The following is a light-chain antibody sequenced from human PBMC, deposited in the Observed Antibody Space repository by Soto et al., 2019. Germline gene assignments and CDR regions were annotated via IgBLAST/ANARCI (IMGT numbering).Light chain of an antibody. CDR3: AAWDDSLNGFYA. CDR2: SNN. V-gene: IGLV1-44*01. J-gene: IGLJ1*01. Sequence: QSALTQPPSASGTPGQRVTISCSGSSSNIGSNTVSWYQQLPGTAPKLLIYSNNRRPSGVPERFPGSNSGTSASLAISGLQSEDEADYYCAAWDDSLNGFYAFGTGTKVTVL. CDR1: SSNIGSNT.